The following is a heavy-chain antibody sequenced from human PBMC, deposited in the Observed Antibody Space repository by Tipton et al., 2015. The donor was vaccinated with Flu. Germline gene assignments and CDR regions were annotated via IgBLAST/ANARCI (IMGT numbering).Heavy chain of an antibody. D-gene: IGHD4-17*01. J-gene: IGHJ3*02. CDR3: ARGDYGDYDHEADGFDI. Sequence: TLSLTCSVSGDSIGSPYYWAWIRQAPGKGLEWIGNVHQTGSTYYNPSLTSRVTIAVDRPRNQFSLRLSSVTAADTAMYYCARGDYGDYDHEADGFDIWGQGTLVTVSA. V-gene: IGHV4-38-2*02. CDR2: VHQTGST. CDR1: GDSIGSPYY.